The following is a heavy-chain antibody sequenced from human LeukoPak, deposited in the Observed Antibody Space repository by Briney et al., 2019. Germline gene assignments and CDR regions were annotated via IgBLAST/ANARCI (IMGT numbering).Heavy chain of an antibody. V-gene: IGHV1-69*13. J-gene: IGHJ5*02. CDR3: ARAMNLVGTYNWFDP. D-gene: IGHD1-1*01. CDR1: GGTFSSYA. CDR2: IIPIFGIA. Sequence: SVKVSCKASGGTFSSYAISWVRQAPGQGLEWMGGIIPIFGIANYAQKFQGRVTITADESTSTAYMELSSLRSEDTAVYYCARAMNLVGTYNWFDPWGQGTLVTVSS.